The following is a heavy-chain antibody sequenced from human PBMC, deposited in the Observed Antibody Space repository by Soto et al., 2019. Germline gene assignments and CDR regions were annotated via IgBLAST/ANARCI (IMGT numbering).Heavy chain of an antibody. CDR1: GGSISSYY. CDR3: ARDRGGLGYCTNGVCRRNYGMDV. CDR2: IYYSGST. Sequence: SETLSLTCTVSGGSISSYYWSWIRQPPGKGPEWIGYIYYSGSTNYNPSLKSRVTISVDTSKNQFSLKLSSVTAADTAVYYCARDRGGLGYCTNGVCRRNYGMDVWGQGTTVTVSS. D-gene: IGHD2-8*01. V-gene: IGHV4-59*01. J-gene: IGHJ6*02.